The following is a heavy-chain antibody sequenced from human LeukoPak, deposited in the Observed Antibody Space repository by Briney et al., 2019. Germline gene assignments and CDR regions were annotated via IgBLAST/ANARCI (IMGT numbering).Heavy chain of an antibody. CDR1: GFTFSAYA. CDR2: ITTGGSSI. D-gene: IGHD3-10*01. J-gene: IGHJ4*02. CDR3: ARESSGSWYY. V-gene: IGHV3-48*04. Sequence: GGSLRLSCAASGFTFSAYAMTWVRQAAGKGLECVSHITTGGSSIFYADSVKGRFTISRDNAKNSLYLQMNSLRAEDTAVYYCARESSGSWYYWGQGTLVTVSS.